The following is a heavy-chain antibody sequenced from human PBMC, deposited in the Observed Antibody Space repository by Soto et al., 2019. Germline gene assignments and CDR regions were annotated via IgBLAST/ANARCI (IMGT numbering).Heavy chain of an antibody. CDR2: ISAYNGNT. CDR1: GYTFTSYG. CDR3: ARDPCSSTSCYGTNWFDP. J-gene: IGHJ5*02. Sequence: ASVKVACKASGYTFTSYGISWVRQAPGQGLEWMVWISAYNGNTNYAQKLQGRVTMTTDTSTSTAYMELRSLRSDDTAVYYCARDPCSSTSCYGTNWFDPWGQGTLVTVSS. D-gene: IGHD2-2*01. V-gene: IGHV1-18*01.